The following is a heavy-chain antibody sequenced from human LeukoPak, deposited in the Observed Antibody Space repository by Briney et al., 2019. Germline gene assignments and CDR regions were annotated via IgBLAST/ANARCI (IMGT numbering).Heavy chain of an antibody. CDR3: TRLDSSGLFDF. J-gene: IGHJ4*02. V-gene: IGHV3-73*01. CDR1: GFTFSGSA. D-gene: IGHD3-22*01. Sequence: PGGSLRLSCAASGFTFSGSAMHWVRQASGKGLEWVGRIRSKANSYATVYAVSVKGRFSISRDDSKNTAYLQMNSLKTEDTAVYYCTRLDSSGLFDFWGQGTLVTVSS. CDR2: IRSKANSYAT.